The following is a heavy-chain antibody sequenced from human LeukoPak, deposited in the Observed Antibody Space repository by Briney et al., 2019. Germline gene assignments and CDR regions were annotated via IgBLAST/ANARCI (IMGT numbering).Heavy chain of an antibody. D-gene: IGHD6-13*01. Sequence: GGSLRLSCAASGFTVSSNYMSWVRQAPGKGLEWVSVIYSGGGTYYADSVKGRFTISRDNSKNTLYLQMNSLRAEDTAVYYCARGAGSSWCLDYWGQGTLVTVSS. V-gene: IGHV3-66*01. CDR2: IYSGGGT. CDR1: GFTVSSNY. CDR3: ARGAGSSWCLDY. J-gene: IGHJ4*02.